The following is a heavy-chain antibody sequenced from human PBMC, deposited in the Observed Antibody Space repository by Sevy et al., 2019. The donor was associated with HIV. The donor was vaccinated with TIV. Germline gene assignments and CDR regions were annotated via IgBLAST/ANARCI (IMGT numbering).Heavy chain of an antibody. V-gene: IGHV3-33*01. Sequence: GGYLRLSCAASGFTFSSYGMHWVRQAPGKGLEWVAVIWYDGSNKYYADSVKGRFTISRDNSKNTLYLQMNSLRAEDTAVYYCARELVYLVSGGAGKQGYYFDYWGQGTLVTVSS. CDR1: GFTFSSYG. J-gene: IGHJ4*02. CDR3: ARELVYLVSGGAGKQGYYFDY. CDR2: IWYDGSNK. D-gene: IGHD3-10*01.